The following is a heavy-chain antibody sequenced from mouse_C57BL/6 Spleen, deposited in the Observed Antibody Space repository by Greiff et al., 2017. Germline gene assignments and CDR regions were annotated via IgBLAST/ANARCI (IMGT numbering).Heavy chain of an antibody. CDR2: IDPSDSYT. D-gene: IGHD1-1*01. CDR3: ATSYYGNSIYWYFDV. V-gene: IGHV1-69*01. Sequence: QVQLQQPGAELVMPGASVKLSCKASGYTFTSYWMHWVKQRPGQGLEWIGEIDPSDSYTNYNQKFKGKSTLTVDKSSNTAYMQHSSLTSEDSAVYYCATSYYGNSIYWYFDVWGTGTTVTVSA. CDR1: GYTFTSYW. J-gene: IGHJ1*03.